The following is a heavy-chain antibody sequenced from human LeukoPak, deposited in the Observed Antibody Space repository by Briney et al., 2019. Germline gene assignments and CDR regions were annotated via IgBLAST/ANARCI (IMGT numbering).Heavy chain of an antibody. V-gene: IGHV1-2*02. CDR1: GYTFTGCY. D-gene: IGHD2-15*01. J-gene: IGHJ3*02. CDR2: INPNSGGT. CDR3: ARFSVAIDAFDI. Sequence: GASVKVSCKASGYTFTGCYIHWVRQAPGQGLEWMGWINPNSGGTNYAQKFQGRVTMTRDTSISTAYMELSRLRSDDTAVYYCARFSVAIDAFDIWGQGTMVTVSS.